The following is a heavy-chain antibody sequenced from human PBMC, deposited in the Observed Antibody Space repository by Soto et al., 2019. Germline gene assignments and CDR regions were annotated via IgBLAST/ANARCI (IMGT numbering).Heavy chain of an antibody. Sequence: QVHLQESGPGLVKPSETLSLTCTVSGGSISSYYWSWIRQPPGKGLEWIGYIYYSGSTNYNPSLKSPVTLSVDTSKNQFSLKLSSVTAADTAVYYCARDGSEPTKGWRAFDIWGQGTMVTVSS. D-gene: IGHD2-15*01. CDR1: GGSISSYY. V-gene: IGHV4-59*01. CDR3: ARDGSEPTKGWRAFDI. J-gene: IGHJ3*02. CDR2: IYYSGST.